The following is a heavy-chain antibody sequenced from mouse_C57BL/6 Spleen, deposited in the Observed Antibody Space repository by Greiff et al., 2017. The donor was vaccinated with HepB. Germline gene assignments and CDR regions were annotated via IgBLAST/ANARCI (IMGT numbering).Heavy chain of an antibody. D-gene: IGHD1-1*01. J-gene: IGHJ4*01. Sequence: QVQLQQSGAELVRPGASVKLSCKASGYTFTDYYINWVKQRPGQGLEWIARIYPGSGNTYYNEKFKGKATLTAEKSSSTAYMQLSSLTSEDSAVYFCARGTTVPYYAMDYWGQGTSVTVSS. V-gene: IGHV1-76*01. CDR1: GYTFTDYY. CDR2: IYPGSGNT. CDR3: ARGTTVPYYAMDY.